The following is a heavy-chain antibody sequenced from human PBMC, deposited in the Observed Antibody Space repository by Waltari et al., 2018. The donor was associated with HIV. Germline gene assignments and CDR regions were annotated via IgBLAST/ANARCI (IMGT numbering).Heavy chain of an antibody. D-gene: IGHD6-6*01. CDR2: IYYSGST. J-gene: IGHJ4*02. Sequence: QVQLQESGPGLVKPSETLSLTCTVSGGSISSYYWSWIRQPPGKGLEWIGYIYYSGSTNNNPSLKSRVTISVDTAKNRFSLKRSSVTAADTAVYYCARVYSSSSEVYVDYWGQGTLVTVSS. CDR1: GGSISSYY. V-gene: IGHV4-59*01. CDR3: ARVYSSSSEVYVDY.